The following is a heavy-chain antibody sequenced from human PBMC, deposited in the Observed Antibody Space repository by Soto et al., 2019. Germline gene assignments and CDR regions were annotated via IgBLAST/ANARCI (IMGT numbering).Heavy chain of an antibody. Sequence: GGSLRLSCAASGFTFSSYAMHWVRQAPGKGLEWVSGISWTSGSIGYADSVKGRFTISRDNAKNSLYLQMNSLRAEDTALYYCAKSAYSSRPDRFDYWGQGTLVTVSS. CDR1: GFTFSSYA. D-gene: IGHD6-13*01. J-gene: IGHJ4*02. CDR2: ISWTSGSI. CDR3: AKSAYSSRPDRFDY. V-gene: IGHV3-9*01.